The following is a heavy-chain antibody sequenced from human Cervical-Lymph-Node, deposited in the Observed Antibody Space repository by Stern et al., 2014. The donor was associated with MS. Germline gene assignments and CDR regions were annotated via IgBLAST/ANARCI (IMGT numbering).Heavy chain of an antibody. V-gene: IGHV4-39*01. CDR1: GGSISSSSHC. CDR3: ARRRGGHDYIDY. CDR2: FCFGTTA. J-gene: IGHJ4*02. Sequence: QLQLQESGPGLVQPSETLSLTCTVSGGSISSSSHCWDWIRQPPGKGLEWIGAFCFGTTAYYNPSLKSRVTISVDTSQSQFSLRLSSVTAADTGVFYCARRRGGHDYIDYWGQGALVTVSS. D-gene: IGHD3-10*01.